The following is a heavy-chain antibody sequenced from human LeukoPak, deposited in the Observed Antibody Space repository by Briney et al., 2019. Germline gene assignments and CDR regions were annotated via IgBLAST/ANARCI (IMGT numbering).Heavy chain of an antibody. CDR3: ARLSNYDILTGNSWFDS. D-gene: IGHD3-9*01. CDR1: GGSISSYY. Sequence: PSETLSLTCTVSGGSISSYYWTWLRQPPGKALEWIGYIYYSGSTNYNPSLKSRATISVDRSMTQFFLKLRSVAAADTAVYYCARLSNYDILTGNSWFDSWGQGTLVTVSS. V-gene: IGHV4-59*08. CDR2: IYYSGST. J-gene: IGHJ5*01.